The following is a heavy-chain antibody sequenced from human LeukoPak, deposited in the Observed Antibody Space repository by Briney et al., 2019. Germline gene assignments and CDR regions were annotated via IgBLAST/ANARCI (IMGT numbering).Heavy chain of an antibody. D-gene: IGHD3-22*01. CDR1: GFTFSSYA. CDR3: AKDRGWLVDY. CDR2: LSGSGGST. J-gene: IGHJ4*02. Sequence: GGSLRLSCAASGFTFSSYAMSWVRQAPGKGLEWVSILSGSGGSTNYADSVKGRFTISRDNSKNTLYMQMNSLRVADTAVYYCAKDRGWLVDYWGQGTLVTVSS. V-gene: IGHV3-23*01.